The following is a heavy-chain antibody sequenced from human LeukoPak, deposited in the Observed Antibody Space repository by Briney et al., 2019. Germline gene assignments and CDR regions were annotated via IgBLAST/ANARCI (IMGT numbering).Heavy chain of an antibody. CDR3: PRGSSGPDY. D-gene: IGHD6-19*01. Sequence: GGSLRLSCAASGFPFSSYAMSWVRQAPGRGLEWVSSISASGGSTYYADSVKGRFTISRDNSKNTLHLQMNSLRAEDTAVYYCPRGSSGPDYWGQGTLVTVSS. V-gene: IGHV3-23*01. CDR1: GFPFSSYA. J-gene: IGHJ4*02. CDR2: ISASGGST.